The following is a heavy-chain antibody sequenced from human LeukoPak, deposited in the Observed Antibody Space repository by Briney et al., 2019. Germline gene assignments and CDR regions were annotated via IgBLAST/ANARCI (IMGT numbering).Heavy chain of an antibody. Sequence: GGSLRLSCAVSGITLSNYGMTWVRQAPGKGLEWVAGISDSGGSTNYADSVKGRFTISRDNSKNTLYLQMNSLRAEDSAVYYCAKGAGAYCGGDCSDAFDIWGQGTMVTVSS. D-gene: IGHD2-21*02. J-gene: IGHJ3*02. CDR2: ISDSGGST. CDR1: GITLSNYG. CDR3: AKGAGAYCGGDCSDAFDI. V-gene: IGHV3-23*01.